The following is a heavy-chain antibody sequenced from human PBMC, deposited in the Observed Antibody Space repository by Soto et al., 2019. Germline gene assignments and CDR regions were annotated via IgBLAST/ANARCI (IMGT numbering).Heavy chain of an antibody. J-gene: IGHJ6*02. CDR1: GFTFSSYA. CDR3: AKGVVVVPAATLYYYYYYGMDV. D-gene: IGHD2-2*01. Sequence: PGGSLRLSCAASGFTFSSYAISWVRQAPGKGLEWVSAISGSGGSTYYADSVKGRFTISRDNSKNTLYLQMNSLRAEDTAVYYCAKGVVVVPAATLYYYYYYGMDVWGQGTTVTV. V-gene: IGHV3-23*01. CDR2: ISGSGGST.